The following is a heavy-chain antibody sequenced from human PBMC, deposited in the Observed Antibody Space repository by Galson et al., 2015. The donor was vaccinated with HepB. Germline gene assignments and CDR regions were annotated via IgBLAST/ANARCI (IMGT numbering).Heavy chain of an antibody. CDR2: ISYDGSNR. CDR3: GRGGLRAVAGTKGDS. Sequence: SLRLSCAASGFTFSNYGMHWVRQAPGKGLEWVAIISYDGSNRYYPDSVKGRFTISRDNSKKTLYLQMNSLRAEDTAVYYCGRGGLRAVAGTKGDSWGQGTLVTVSS. V-gene: IGHV3-30*03. J-gene: IGHJ4*02. CDR1: GFTFSNYG. D-gene: IGHD6-19*01.